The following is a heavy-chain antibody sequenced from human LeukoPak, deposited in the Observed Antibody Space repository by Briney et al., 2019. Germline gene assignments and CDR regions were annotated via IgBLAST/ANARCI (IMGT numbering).Heavy chain of an antibody. V-gene: IGHV4-59*01. CDR1: GGSISSYY. CDR3: ARDSGDAFDI. CDR2: IYYSGST. J-gene: IGHJ3*02. D-gene: IGHD5-12*01. Sequence: SETLSLTCTVSGGSISSYYWSWIRQPPGKGLEWIGYIYYSGSTNYNPSLKSRVTISVDTSKNQFSLKLSSATAADTAVYYCARDSGDAFDIWGQGTMVTVSS.